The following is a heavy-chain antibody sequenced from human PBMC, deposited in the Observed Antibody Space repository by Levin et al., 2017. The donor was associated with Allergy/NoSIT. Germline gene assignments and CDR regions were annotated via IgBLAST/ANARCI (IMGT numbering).Heavy chain of an antibody. J-gene: IGHJ3*02. Sequence: GGSLRLSCAASGFTFSDYYMSWIRQAPGKGLEWVSYISSSGSTIYYADSVKGRFTISRDNAKNSLYLQMNSLRAEDTAVYYCARDREASGQSSDAFDIWGQGTMVTVSS. V-gene: IGHV3-11*01. CDR3: ARDREASGQSSDAFDI. CDR1: GFTFSDYY. CDR2: ISSSGSTI. D-gene: IGHD3-10*01.